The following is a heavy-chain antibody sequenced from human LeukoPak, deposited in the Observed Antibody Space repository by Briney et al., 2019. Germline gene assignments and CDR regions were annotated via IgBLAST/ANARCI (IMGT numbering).Heavy chain of an antibody. CDR2: IGSAGDK. CDR3: VRAKRETSGRPWTSGMDV. D-gene: IGHD6-6*01. V-gene: IGHV3-13*01. J-gene: IGHJ6*02. CDR1: GFVLSDYG. Sequence: GGSLRLSCAASGFVLSDYGIHWVRQGIGKGLDWVSGIGSAGDKYYAGSERGRFTISRENAENFVYLQMNGLRAEDTAIYYCVRAKRETSGRPWTSGMDVWGQGTTVTVSS.